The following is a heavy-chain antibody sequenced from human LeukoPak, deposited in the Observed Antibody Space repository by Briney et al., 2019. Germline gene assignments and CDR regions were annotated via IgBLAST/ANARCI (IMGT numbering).Heavy chain of an antibody. Sequence: ASVKVSCKASGYTFTSYYMHWVRQAPGQGLEWMGWINTNTGNPTYAQGFTGRFVFSLDTSVSTAYLQISSLKAEDTAVYYCARDHHSLPIVVVPAAEFDPWGQGTLVTVSS. CDR1: GYTFTSYY. V-gene: IGHV7-4-1*02. CDR3: ARDHHSLPIVVVPAAEFDP. D-gene: IGHD2-2*01. CDR2: INTNTGNP. J-gene: IGHJ5*02.